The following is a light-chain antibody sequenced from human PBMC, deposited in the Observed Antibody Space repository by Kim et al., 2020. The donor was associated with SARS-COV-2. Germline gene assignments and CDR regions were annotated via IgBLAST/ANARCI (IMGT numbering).Light chain of an antibody. V-gene: IGKV1-5*01. CDR3: QHHSTYPIT. J-gene: IGKJ5*01. CDR2: DAS. CDR1: QNIGGW. Sequence: GDRVTITCRASQNIGGWLAWYQQKPGKAPKLLIYDASSVESGVPSRFSGSGSGTEFTLTISSLQPDDSATYYCQHHSTYPITFGQGTRLEIK.